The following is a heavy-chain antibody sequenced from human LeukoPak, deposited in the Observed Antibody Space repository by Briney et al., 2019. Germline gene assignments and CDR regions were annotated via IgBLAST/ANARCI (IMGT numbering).Heavy chain of an antibody. D-gene: IGHD4-11*01. Sequence: SETLSLTCTVSGYSISSGYYWGWIRQPPGKGLEWIGSIYHSGSTYYNPSLKSRVTISVDTSKNQFSLKLSSVTAADTAVYYCARGKSYSNYDYWGQGTLVTVSS. V-gene: IGHV4-38-2*02. CDR2: IYHSGST. J-gene: IGHJ4*02. CDR1: GYSISSGYY. CDR3: ARGKSYSNYDY.